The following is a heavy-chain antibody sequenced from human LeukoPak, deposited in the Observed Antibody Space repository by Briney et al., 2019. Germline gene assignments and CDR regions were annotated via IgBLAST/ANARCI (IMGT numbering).Heavy chain of an antibody. D-gene: IGHD2-15*01. J-gene: IGHJ4*02. V-gene: IGHV1-2*02. Sequence: ASVKVSCKASGYTLTDYYIHWVRQAPGQDLEWMGFIIPHSGGTTYEQRFQGRVTMTRDMSIGTFYMELSSLRSDDTAVYYCSTEDKCCTTPNCGAYWGQGTLVTVSS. CDR1: GYTLTDYY. CDR3: STEDKCCTTPNCGAY. CDR2: IIPHSGGT.